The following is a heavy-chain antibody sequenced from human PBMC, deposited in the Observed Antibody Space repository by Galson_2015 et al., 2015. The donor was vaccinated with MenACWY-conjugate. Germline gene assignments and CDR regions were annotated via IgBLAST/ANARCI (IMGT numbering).Heavy chain of an antibody. J-gene: IGHJ6*02. CDR2: ISGSGANT. CDR1: GFTFRNFA. D-gene: IGHD2/OR15-2a*01. CDR3: AKTQKLIYHYYGMDV. V-gene: IGHV3-23*01. Sequence: SLRLSFAASGFTFRNFAMSWVRLAPGKGLEWLSAISGSGANTYYADSVKGRFTVSRDNSKDTVYLQMNSLRGEDTALYYCAKTQKLIYHYYGMDVWGRGTTVTVSS.